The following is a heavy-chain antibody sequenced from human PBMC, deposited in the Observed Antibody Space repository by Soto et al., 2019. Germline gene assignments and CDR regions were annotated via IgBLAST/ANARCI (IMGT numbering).Heavy chain of an antibody. CDR1: GGSISSYY. J-gene: IGHJ4*02. CDR2: IYYSGST. CDR3: ARARDYYDNLMDLDY. Sequence: PSETLSLTCTVSGGSISSYYWSWIRQPPGKGLEWIGYIYYSGSTNYNPSLKSRVTISVDTSKNQFSLKLSSVTAADTAVYYCARARDYYDNLMDLDYWGQGTLVTVSS. V-gene: IGHV4-59*01. D-gene: IGHD3-22*01.